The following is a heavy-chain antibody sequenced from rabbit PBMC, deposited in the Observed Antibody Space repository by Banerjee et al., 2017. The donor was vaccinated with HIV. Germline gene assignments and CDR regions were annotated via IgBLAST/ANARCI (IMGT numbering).Heavy chain of an antibody. CDR1: GFSFSGNYY. CDR3: ARDLAGVIGWNFNL. Sequence: QSLEESGGDLVKPGASLTLTCTASGFSFSGNYYMCWVRQAPGKGLEWIGCVYGGSSGTTYYASWAKGRFTISKTSSTTVTLQMTSLTAADTATYLCARDLAGVIGWNFNLWGQGTLVTVS. CDR2: VYGGSSGTT. J-gene: IGHJ4*01. D-gene: IGHD4-1*01. V-gene: IGHV1S40*01.